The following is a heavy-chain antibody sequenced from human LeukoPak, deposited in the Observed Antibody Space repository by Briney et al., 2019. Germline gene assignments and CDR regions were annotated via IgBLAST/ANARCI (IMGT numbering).Heavy chain of an antibody. V-gene: IGHV1-46*01. D-gene: IGHD6-6*01. CDR3: ARAEQLAEFDY. Sequence: ASVKVSCKASGYTFTSYYMHWVRPAPGQGLEWMGIINPSGGSTSYAQKFQGRVTMTRDTSTSTVYMELSSLRSEDTAVYYCARAEQLAEFDYWGQGTLVTVSS. CDR1: GYTFTSYY. J-gene: IGHJ4*02. CDR2: INPSGGST.